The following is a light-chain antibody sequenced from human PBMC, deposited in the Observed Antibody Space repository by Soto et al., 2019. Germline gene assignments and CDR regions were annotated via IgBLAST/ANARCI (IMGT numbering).Light chain of an antibody. CDR2: AAS. CDR3: QQVNSYPLT. V-gene: IGKV1-9*01. CDR1: QGISSY. Sequence: DIQLTQSPSFLSASVGDRVTITCRASQGISSYLAWFQQKPGKAPKVLIYAASTLQSGVPSRFSGSGSGTEFTLTISSLQPEDFATYYCQQVNSYPLTVGGGTKVEIK. J-gene: IGKJ4*01.